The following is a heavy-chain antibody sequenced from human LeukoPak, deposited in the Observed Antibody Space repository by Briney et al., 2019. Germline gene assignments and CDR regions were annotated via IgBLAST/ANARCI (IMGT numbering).Heavy chain of an antibody. D-gene: IGHD1-26*01. V-gene: IGHV3-21*01. Sequence: PGGSLRLSCAASGFTFSSYSMNWVRQAPGKGLEWVSSISSSSSSYIYYADSVKGRFTISRDNAKNSLYLQMNSLRAEDTAVYYCARAGSGSYYTFDYWGQGTLVTVSS. CDR1: GFTFSSYS. J-gene: IGHJ4*02. CDR3: ARAGSGSYYTFDY. CDR2: ISSSSSSYI.